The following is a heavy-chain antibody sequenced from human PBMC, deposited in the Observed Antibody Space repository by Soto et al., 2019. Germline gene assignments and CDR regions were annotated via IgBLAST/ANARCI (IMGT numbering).Heavy chain of an antibody. CDR3: ASHCGGDCYSRSPPYYYYGMDV. CDR1: GGTFSSYA. CDR2: IIPIFGTA. Sequence: QVQLVQSGAEVKKPGSSVKVSCKASGGTFSSYAISLVRQAPGQGLEWMGGIIPIFGTADYAQKFQGRVTITADESTSTAYMELSSLRSEDTAVYYCASHCGGDCYSRSPPYYYYGMDVWGQGTTVTVSS. V-gene: IGHV1-69*12. J-gene: IGHJ6*02. D-gene: IGHD2-21*02.